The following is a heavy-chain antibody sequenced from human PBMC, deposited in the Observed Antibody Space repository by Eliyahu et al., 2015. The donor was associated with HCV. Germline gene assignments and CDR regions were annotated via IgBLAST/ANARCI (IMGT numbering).Heavy chain of an antibody. CDR3: ARGGGSSLGVIDY. D-gene: IGHD6-6*01. Sequence: QVQLVPSGAEVKKPGASVKVSCXASGYTFTGYYXHWVRQAPGQGLEWMGWINPNGGGTNYAQRFQGRVTMTTDTSTSTAYMELSRLRSDDTAVYYCARGGGSSLGVIDYWGQGTLVTVS. V-gene: IGHV1-2*02. CDR2: INPNGGGT. CDR1: GYTFTGYY. J-gene: IGHJ4*02.